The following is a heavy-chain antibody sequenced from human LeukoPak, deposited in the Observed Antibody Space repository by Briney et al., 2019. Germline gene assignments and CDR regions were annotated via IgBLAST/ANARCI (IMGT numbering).Heavy chain of an antibody. CDR2: IYYSGST. D-gene: IGHD2-15*01. V-gene: IGHV4-59*01. J-gene: IGHJ4*02. CDR3: ARGEGSHFDY. Sequence: SETLSLTCTVSGASISSYYWSWIRQPPGKGLEWIGYIYYSGSTNYNPYLKSRVTISVDTCKNQFSLKLSSVTAADTAVYYCARGEGSHFDYWGQGTLVTVSS. CDR1: GASISSYY.